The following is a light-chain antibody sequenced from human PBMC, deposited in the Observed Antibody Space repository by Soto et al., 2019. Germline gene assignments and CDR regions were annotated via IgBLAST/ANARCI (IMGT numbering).Light chain of an antibody. CDR1: QSISIY. J-gene: IGKJ4*01. V-gene: IGKV1-39*01. CDR2: GAS. Sequence: DIQMTQFTSSLSASVGDRVTIICRASQSISIYLNWYQHKPGKAPNLLIYGASTLQTAVPSRFSGGGSGTDFTLTISSLQPEDFATYYYQQSYTTPLSFGGWTTVEIK. CDR3: QQSYTTPLS.